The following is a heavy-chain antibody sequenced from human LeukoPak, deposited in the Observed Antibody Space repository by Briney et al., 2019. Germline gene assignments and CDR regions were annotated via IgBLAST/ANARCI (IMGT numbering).Heavy chain of an antibody. D-gene: IGHD2-2*02. V-gene: IGHV1-24*01. J-gene: IGHJ4*02. CDR1: GYTLTELS. Sequence: GASVTVSSMLSGYTLTELSMHWVRQAPGKGRAWMGGFDREDGETNYTQKFQGTVTITTDTSTDTAYMDTSLLSPPNTAGYFLFTDVARRPHCSSTICYSDYGGEGTLVTVS. CDR2: FDREDGET. CDR3: FTDVARRPHCSSTICYSDY.